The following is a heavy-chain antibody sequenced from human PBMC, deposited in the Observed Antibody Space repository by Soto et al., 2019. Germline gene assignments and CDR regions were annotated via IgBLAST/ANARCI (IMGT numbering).Heavy chain of an antibody. CDR3: ARDGGKLKSWFDP. D-gene: IGHD3-10*01. J-gene: IGHJ5*02. CDR2: IIPILGRS. CDR1: GGTFSSYA. Sequence: SVKVSCKASGGTFSSYAINWVRQAPGQGLEWMGGIIPILGRSNYAQKFQGRVTITADESTTTAYMELSSLRSEDTAVYFCARDGGKLKSWFDPWGQGTLVTVSS. V-gene: IGHV1-69*13.